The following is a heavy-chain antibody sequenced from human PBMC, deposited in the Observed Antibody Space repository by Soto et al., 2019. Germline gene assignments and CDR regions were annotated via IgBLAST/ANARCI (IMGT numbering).Heavy chain of an antibody. J-gene: IGHJ4*02. Sequence: EVPLVESGGDIVQPGGSLRLSCAASGFTFSSYWMYWVRQAPGKGLVWVSRINSDGSDARYADFVKGRFTISRDNAKETLYLQMNSLGVEDTAVYYCVRAVDYWGQGTLVTVSS. CDR1: GFTFSSYW. V-gene: IGHV3-74*01. CDR3: VRAVDY. CDR2: INSDGSDA. D-gene: IGHD4-17*01.